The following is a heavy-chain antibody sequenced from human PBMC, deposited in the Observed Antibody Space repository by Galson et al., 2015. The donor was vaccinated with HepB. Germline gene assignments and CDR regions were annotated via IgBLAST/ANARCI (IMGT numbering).Heavy chain of an antibody. Sequence: SETLSLTCAVYGGSFSGYYWTWIRQPPGKGLEWIGEIHQSGATNYNPSLKSRVTISADTSKNQFSLKLSSVTAADTAVYYCARGQGYSSSSLYSSGWFSLLTPVRVDYWGQGNLVTVSS. V-gene: IGHV4-34*01. J-gene: IGHJ4*02. CDR3: ARGQGYSSSSLYSSGWFSLLTPVRVDY. CDR1: GGSFSGYY. CDR2: IHQSGAT. D-gene: IGHD6-19*01.